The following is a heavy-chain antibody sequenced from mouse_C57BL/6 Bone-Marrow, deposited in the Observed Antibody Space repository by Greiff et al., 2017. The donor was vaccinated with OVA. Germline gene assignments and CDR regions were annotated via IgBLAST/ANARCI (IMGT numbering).Heavy chain of an antibody. Sequence: VQLQQPGAELVKPGASVKLSCKASGYTFTSYWMHWVKQRPGQGLEWIGMIHPNSGSTNYNEKFKSKATLTVDKSSSTAYMQLSSLTSEDSAVYYCARWRVYYGSRSSPYWYFDVWGTGTTVTVSS. CDR2: IHPNSGST. CDR3: ARWRVYYGSRSSPYWYFDV. V-gene: IGHV1-64*01. D-gene: IGHD1-1*01. CDR1: GYTFTSYW. J-gene: IGHJ1*03.